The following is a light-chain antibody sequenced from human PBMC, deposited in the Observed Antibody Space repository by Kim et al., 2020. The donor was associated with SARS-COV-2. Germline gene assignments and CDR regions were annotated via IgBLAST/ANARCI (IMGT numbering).Light chain of an antibody. J-gene: IGKJ4*01. CDR2: DSS. CDR1: QSVVTY. CDR3: QHRRSWPLT. Sequence: LSPGARGTPSCRASQSVVTYLAWYQQKPGQAPRLLIYDSSHRASGVPARFSGSGSGTDFTLTISNLEPEDIAVYYCQHRRSWPLTFGGGTKVDIK. V-gene: IGKV3-11*01.